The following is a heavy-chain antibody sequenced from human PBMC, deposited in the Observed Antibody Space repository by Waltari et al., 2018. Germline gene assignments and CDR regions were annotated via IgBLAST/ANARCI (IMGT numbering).Heavy chain of an antibody. Sequence: EVLLVESGGGLVHPGGSLRLSCAASGSTVSSSHRGWVRQAPGTGLEWVSIIYDTGSSYYEDSVLGRFTISRDISKNTLHLQMNSVKIEDTAIYYCARARDEETAMVYFDHWGQGTLVSVSS. V-gene: IGHV3-66*02. D-gene: IGHD5-18*01. CDR1: GSTVSSSH. CDR3: ARARDEETAMVYFDH. CDR2: IYDTGSS. J-gene: IGHJ4*02.